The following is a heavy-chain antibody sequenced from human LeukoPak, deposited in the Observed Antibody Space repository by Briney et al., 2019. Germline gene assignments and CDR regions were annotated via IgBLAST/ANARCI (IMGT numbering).Heavy chain of an antibody. CDR3: AREGLWFGELGGAFDI. Sequence: SETLSLTCTVSGGSISSYYWSWIRQPPGKGLEWIGYIYYSGSTNYNPPLKSRVTISVDTSKNQFSLKLSSVTAADTAVYYCAREGLWFGELGGAFDIWGQGTMVTVSS. D-gene: IGHD3-10*01. V-gene: IGHV4-59*01. CDR2: IYYSGST. CDR1: GGSISSYY. J-gene: IGHJ3*02.